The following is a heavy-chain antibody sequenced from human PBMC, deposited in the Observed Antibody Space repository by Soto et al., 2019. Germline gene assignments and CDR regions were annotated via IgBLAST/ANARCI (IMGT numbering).Heavy chain of an antibody. D-gene: IGHD3-10*01. J-gene: IGHJ5*02. CDR3: AKSHYYGSGSYSFGGFDP. Sequence: EVQLLESGGGLVQPGGSLRLSCAASGFTFSSYAMSWVRQAPGKGLEWVSAISGSGGSTYYADSVKGRFTISRDNSKNTLYLQMNSLRAEDTAVYYCAKSHYYGSGSYSFGGFDPWGQGTLVTVSS. V-gene: IGHV3-23*01. CDR1: GFTFSSYA. CDR2: ISGSGGST.